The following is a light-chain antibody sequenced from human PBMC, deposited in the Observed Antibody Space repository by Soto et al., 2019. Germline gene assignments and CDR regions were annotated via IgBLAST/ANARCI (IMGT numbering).Light chain of an antibody. CDR3: QSYDSSLSGYV. Sequence: QAVVTQPPSVSGAPGQRVTISCTGSSSNIGAGYDVHWYQHLPGTAPKFLIYGNSNRPSGVPDRFSGSKSGTSASLAITGLQAEDEADYYCQSYDSSLSGYVFGPGTKLTVL. CDR1: SSNIGAGYD. CDR2: GNS. J-gene: IGLJ1*01. V-gene: IGLV1-40*01.